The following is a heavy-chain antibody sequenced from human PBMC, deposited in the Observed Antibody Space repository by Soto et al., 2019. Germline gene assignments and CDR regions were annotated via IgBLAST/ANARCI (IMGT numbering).Heavy chain of an antibody. Sequence: GGSLRLSCAASGFTFSNAWMSWVRQAPGKGLEWVGRIKSKTDGGTTDYAAPVKGRFTISRDDSKNTLYLQMNSLKTEDTAVYYCTASYCSGGSCYFWDVGYYYYYMDVWGKGTTVTVSS. V-gene: IGHV3-15*01. D-gene: IGHD2-15*01. J-gene: IGHJ6*03. CDR3: TASYCSGGSCYFWDVGYYYYYMDV. CDR2: IKSKTDGGTT. CDR1: GFTFSNAW.